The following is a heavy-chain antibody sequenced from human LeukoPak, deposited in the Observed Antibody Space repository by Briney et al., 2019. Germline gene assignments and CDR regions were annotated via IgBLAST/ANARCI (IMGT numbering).Heavy chain of an antibody. Sequence: PSQTLSLTCTVSGDSIKSGGYYWSWIRQPPGKSLEWIGYIYHNGDTYYNPSLKSRVTISVDRSKNQFSLKLSSVTAADTAVYYCARGWSHIELELRLGFYYFDYWGQGTLVTVSS. CDR2: IYHNGDT. V-gene: IGHV4-30-2*01. CDR3: ARGWSHIELELRLGFYYFDY. CDR1: GDSIKSGGYY. D-gene: IGHD1-7*01. J-gene: IGHJ4*02.